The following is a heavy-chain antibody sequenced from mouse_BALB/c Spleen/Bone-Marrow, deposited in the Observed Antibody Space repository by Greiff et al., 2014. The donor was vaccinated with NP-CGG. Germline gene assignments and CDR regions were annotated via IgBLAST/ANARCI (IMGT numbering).Heavy chain of an antibody. D-gene: IGHD1-1*01. V-gene: IGHV1-87*01. J-gene: IGHJ2*01. CDR2: IYPGDGDT. CDR1: GYTFTGYW. Sequence: VKLVESGAELARPGASVKLSCKASGYTFTGYWMQWVKQRPGQGLEWIGIIYPGDGDTRYTQKFKGEATLTADKSSSTAYMQLGNLASEDSAVYYCARVFYGSTSAYWGQGTTLTVSS. CDR3: ARVFYGSTSAY.